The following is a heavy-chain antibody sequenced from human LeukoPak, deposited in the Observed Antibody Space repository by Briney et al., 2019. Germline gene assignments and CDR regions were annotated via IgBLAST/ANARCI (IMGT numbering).Heavy chain of an antibody. Sequence: PGGSLRLSCAASGFTFSNFAMTWVRQAPGEGLEWVSVISTSGTYYAESVKGRFTISRDNSKNTLYLQMSCLRAEDTAVYYCAKNINHLEWGQGTLVTVSS. V-gene: IGHV3-23*01. CDR3: AKNINHLE. CDR2: ISTSGT. D-gene: IGHD1-14*01. J-gene: IGHJ4*02. CDR1: GFTFSNFA.